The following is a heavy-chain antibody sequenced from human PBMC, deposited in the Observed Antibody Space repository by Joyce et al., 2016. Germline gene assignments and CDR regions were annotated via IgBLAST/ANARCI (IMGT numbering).Heavy chain of an antibody. V-gene: IGHV1-24*01. CDR1: GDTLSEVS. D-gene: IGHD3-3*01. CDR3: TTDHTYYDFWSGPVNWFDP. Sequence: QVQLVQSGAEVKKPGASVKVSGKVFGDTLSEVSMHWVRQAPGKGLEWMGRFDPEQGEIIYAQRFQGRVIMTDDTSTDTVYMELTSLKSEDTAIYYCTTDHTYYDFWSGPVNWFDPWGQGTQVIVSS. J-gene: IGHJ5*02. CDR2: FDPEQGEI.